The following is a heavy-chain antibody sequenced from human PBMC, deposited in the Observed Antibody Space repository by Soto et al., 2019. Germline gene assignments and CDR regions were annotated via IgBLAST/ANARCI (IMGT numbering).Heavy chain of an antibody. D-gene: IGHD2-21*02. CDR1: GFTFGSYW. Sequence: GGSLRLSCAVSGFTFGSYWMDWVRLIPGKGLEWVAYIKPDGSATYYVDSVKGRFTISRDNAKNSLYLQMNSLRVEDTSVYYCARAGYCGPGCYYYFDYWGQGTLVTVSS. J-gene: IGHJ4*02. CDR2: IKPDGSAT. CDR3: ARAGYCGPGCYYYFDY. V-gene: IGHV3-7*01.